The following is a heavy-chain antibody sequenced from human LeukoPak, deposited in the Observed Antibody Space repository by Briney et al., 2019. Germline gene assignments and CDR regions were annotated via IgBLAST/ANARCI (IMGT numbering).Heavy chain of an antibody. Sequence: PSETLSLTCAVYGGSFSGYYWSWIRQPPGKGLEWIGEINHSGSTNYNPSLKSRVTISVDTSKNQFSLKLSSVTAADTAVYYCARVGIVATRHFDYWGQGTLVTVSS. CDR1: GGSFSGYY. CDR3: ARVGIVATRHFDY. J-gene: IGHJ4*02. CDR2: INHSGST. V-gene: IGHV4-34*01. D-gene: IGHD5-12*01.